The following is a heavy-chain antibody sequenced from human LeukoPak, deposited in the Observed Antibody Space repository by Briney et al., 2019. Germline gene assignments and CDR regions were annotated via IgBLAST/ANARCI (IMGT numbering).Heavy chain of an antibody. Sequence: PSETLSLTCAVHGGSFSGYYWSWIRQPPGKGLEWIGEINHSGSTNYNPSLKSRVTISVDTSKNQFSLKLSSVTAADTTVYYCARGTGYYGSGSYAYYMDVWGKGTTVTVSS. CDR3: ARGTGYYGSGSYAYYMDV. D-gene: IGHD3-10*01. J-gene: IGHJ6*03. CDR1: GGSFSGYY. V-gene: IGHV4-34*01. CDR2: INHSGST.